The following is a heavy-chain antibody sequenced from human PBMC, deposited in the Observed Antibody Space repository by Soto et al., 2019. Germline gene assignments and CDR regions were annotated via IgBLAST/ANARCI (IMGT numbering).Heavy chain of an antibody. CDR3: ARDKRYNWNGEGWFDP. V-gene: IGHV1-8*01. CDR1: GYSFSDYD. J-gene: IGHJ5*02. CDR2: MNPNSGNT. Sequence: QVQLVQSGAEVKKPGASVKVSCKASGYSFSDYDINWVRQATGQGPEWMGWMNPNSGNTGYAQKFQGRVTMTRNTSINTADMELRSLGSGDTAVYYCARDKRYNWNGEGWFDPWGQGTLITVSS. D-gene: IGHD1-20*01.